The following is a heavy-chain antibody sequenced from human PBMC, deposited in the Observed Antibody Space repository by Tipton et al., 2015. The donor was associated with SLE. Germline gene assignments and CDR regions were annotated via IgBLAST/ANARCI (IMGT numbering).Heavy chain of an antibody. CDR3: ATPGYCSGGSCYPALGY. V-gene: IGHV4-39*07. J-gene: IGHJ4*02. CDR1: GGSISGSSYY. CDR2: INHSGST. Sequence: TLSLTCTVSGGSISGSSYYWGWIRQPPGKGLEWIGEINHSGSTNYNPSLKSRVIISVDTSKNQFSLKLSSVTAADTAVYYCATPGYCSGGSCYPALGYWGQGTLVTVSS. D-gene: IGHD2-15*01.